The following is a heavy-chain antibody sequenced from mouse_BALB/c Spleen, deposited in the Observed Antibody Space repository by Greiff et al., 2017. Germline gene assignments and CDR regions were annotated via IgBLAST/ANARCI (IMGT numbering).Heavy chain of an antibody. CDR3: VRQLEAMDY. Sequence: QVHVKQSGPGLVAPSQSLSITCTVSGFSLTSYDISWIRQPPGKGLEWLGVIWTGGGTNYNSAFMSRLSISKDNSKSQVFLKMNSLQTDDTAIYYCVRQLEAMDYWGQGTSVTVSS. V-gene: IGHV2-9-2*01. J-gene: IGHJ4*01. CDR1: GFSLTSYD. CDR2: IWTGGGT. D-gene: IGHD2-12*01.